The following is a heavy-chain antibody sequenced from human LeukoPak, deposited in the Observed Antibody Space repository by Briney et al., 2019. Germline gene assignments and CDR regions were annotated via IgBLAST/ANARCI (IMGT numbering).Heavy chain of an antibody. CDR2: ISGSGAGT. J-gene: IGHJ4*02. CDR3: AKDRSCTNDVCHEDFDY. D-gene: IGHD2-8*01. Sequence: PGGSLRLSCAASGFTFSSYAMSWVRQAPGKGLEWVSGISGSGAGTYYADSVKGRFTISRDNSKNTVYLQMNSLRAEDTAVYYCAKDRSCTNDVCHEDFDYWGQGTLVTVSS. CDR1: GFTFSSYA. V-gene: IGHV3-23*01.